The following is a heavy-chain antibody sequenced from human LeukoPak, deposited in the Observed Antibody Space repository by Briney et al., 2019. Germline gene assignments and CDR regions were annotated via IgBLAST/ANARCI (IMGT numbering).Heavy chain of an antibody. CDR1: GFSFSSFA. CDR3: ARDRLWATTPYYFDF. V-gene: IGHV3-30*04. J-gene: IGHJ4*02. D-gene: IGHD5-24*01. Sequence: GGSLRLSCAASGFSFSSFAMHWVRQAPGKGLEWVALISYDGSNEYYADSAKGRFTISRDNSKNTLYLQMNSLRAEDTAVYYCARDRLWATTPYYFDFWGQGTLVTVSS. CDR2: ISYDGSNE.